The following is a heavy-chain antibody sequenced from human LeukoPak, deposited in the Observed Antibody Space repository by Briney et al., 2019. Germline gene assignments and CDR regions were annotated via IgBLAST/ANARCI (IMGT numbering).Heavy chain of an antibody. CDR3: ARDKSGWARDY. CDR2: ISSHRSI. Sequence: GGPLRLSCVVSGSTLSNSSMSWVRQAPGKGLEWVSSISSHRSIYAESVRGRFTISRDTAKNSLYLQMNSLRAEDSALYYCARDKSGWARDYWGQGTLVTVSA. V-gene: IGHV3-69-1*01. D-gene: IGHD6-19*01. J-gene: IGHJ4*02. CDR1: GSTLSNSS.